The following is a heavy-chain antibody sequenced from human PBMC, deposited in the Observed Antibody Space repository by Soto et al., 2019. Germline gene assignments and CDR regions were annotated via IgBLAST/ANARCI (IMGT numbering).Heavy chain of an antibody. Sequence: ASVKVSCKASGYTFTSYAMHWVRQAPGQRLEWMGWINAGNGNTKYSQKFQGRVTITRDTSASTAYMELSSLRSEDTAVYYCARGDRLRFLEWTHYYYYGMDVWGQGTTVTVSS. CDR2: INAGNGNT. V-gene: IGHV1-3*01. CDR3: ARGDRLRFLEWTHYYYYGMDV. CDR1: GYTFTSYA. J-gene: IGHJ6*02. D-gene: IGHD3-3*01.